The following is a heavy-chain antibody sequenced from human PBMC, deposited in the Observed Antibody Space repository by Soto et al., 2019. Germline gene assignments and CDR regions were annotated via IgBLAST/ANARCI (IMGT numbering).Heavy chain of an antibody. V-gene: IGHV1-18*01. CDR1: GYTFPNYG. J-gene: IGHJ4*02. CDR2: ISPYKGNT. CDR3: ARDLDGSGSYYTDY. D-gene: IGHD3-10*01. Sequence: VKVSCKASGYTFPNYGISWVRQAPGQGFEWMGWISPYKGNTNYAQKLQGRVTMTTDTSTSTAYMELRSLRSDDTAIYYCARDLDGSGSYYTDYWGQGTLVTVSS.